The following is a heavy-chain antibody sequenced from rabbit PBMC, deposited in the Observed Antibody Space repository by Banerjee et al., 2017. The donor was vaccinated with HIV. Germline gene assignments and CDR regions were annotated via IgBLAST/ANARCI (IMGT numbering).Heavy chain of an antibody. CDR1: GFDFSSYG. V-gene: IGHV1S47*01. CDR3: ARGAGDVGWGYGL. J-gene: IGHJ4*01. Sequence: EESGGRLVTPGTPLTLTCTASGFDFSSYGVSWVRQAPGKGLEWIGYIDTADGNIYYASWVNGRFTITRSTSLNTVTLQMTSLTAADTATYFCARGAGDVGWGYGLWGPGTLVTVS. D-gene: IGHD4-1*01. CDR2: IDTADGNI.